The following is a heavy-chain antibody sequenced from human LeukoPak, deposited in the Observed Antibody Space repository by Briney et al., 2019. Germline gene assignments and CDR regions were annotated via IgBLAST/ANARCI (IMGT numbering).Heavy chain of an antibody. J-gene: IGHJ4*02. CDR2: IYSGGST. Sequence: GGSLRLSCAASGFTVSSNYMSWVRQAPGKGLEWVSVIYSGGSTYYADSVKGRFTISRDNSKNTLYLQMNSLRAEDTAVYYCAVGENIVAPPDFDYWGQGTLVTVSS. CDR3: AVGENIVAPPDFDY. V-gene: IGHV3-66*01. CDR1: GFTVSSNY. D-gene: IGHD5-12*01.